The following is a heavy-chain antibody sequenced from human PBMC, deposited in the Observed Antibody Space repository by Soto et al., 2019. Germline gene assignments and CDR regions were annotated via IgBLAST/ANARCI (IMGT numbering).Heavy chain of an antibody. CDR2: ISAYNGNT. V-gene: IGHV1-18*01. D-gene: IGHD2-8*01. J-gene: IGHJ6*03. CDR3: AREEGCTNGVCYTGAGYYYYMDV. CDR1: GYTFTSYG. Sequence: GASVKVSCKASGYTFTSYGISWVRQAPGQGLEWMGWISAYNGNTNYAQKLQGRVTMTTDTSTSTAYMELRSLRSDDTAVYYCAREEGCTNGVCYTGAGYYYYMDVWGKGTTVTVSS.